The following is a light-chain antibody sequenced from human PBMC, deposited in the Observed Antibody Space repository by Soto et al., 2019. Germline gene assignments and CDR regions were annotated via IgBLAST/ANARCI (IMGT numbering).Light chain of an antibody. CDR2: GAS. Sequence: EIVMTQSPATLSVSPGERATLSCRASQSVSSNLAWYQQKPGQDPRLLIYGASTRATGIPARFSGSGSGTEFTLTISSLKSEDFAVYYCQQYNNWPPYTFGQGTKLEIK. CDR3: QQYNNWPPYT. V-gene: IGKV3-15*01. CDR1: QSVSSN. J-gene: IGKJ2*01.